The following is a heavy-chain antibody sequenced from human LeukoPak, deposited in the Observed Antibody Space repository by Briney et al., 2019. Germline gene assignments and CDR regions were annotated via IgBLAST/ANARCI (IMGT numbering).Heavy chain of an antibody. CDR3: ARDGGIVGATMVY. CDR1: GGTFSIYA. J-gene: IGHJ4*02. D-gene: IGHD1-26*01. V-gene: IGHV1-69*13. CDR2: IIPIFGTA. Sequence: VASVNVSFKASGGTFSIYAISWVRQAPGQGLEWMGGIIPIFGTANYAQKFQGRVTITADESTSTAYMELSSLRSEDTAVYYCARDGGIVGATMVYWGQGTLVTVSS.